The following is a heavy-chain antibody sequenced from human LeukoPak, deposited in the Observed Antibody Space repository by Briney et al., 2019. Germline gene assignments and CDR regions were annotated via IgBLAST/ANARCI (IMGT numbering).Heavy chain of an antibody. CDR3: ASEGDYIPFDY. Sequence: GGSLRLSCAASGFTFSSYGMHWVRQAPGKGLEWVAVIWYDGSNKYYADSVKGRFTISRDNSKNTPYLQMNSLRAEDTAVYYCASEGDYIPFDYWGQGTLVTVSS. V-gene: IGHV3-33*01. D-gene: IGHD4-17*01. CDR2: IWYDGSNK. J-gene: IGHJ4*02. CDR1: GFTFSSYG.